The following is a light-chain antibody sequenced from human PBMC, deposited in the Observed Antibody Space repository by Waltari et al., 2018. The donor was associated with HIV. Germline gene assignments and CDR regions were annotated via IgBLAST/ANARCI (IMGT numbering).Light chain of an antibody. V-gene: IGLV1-44*01. CDR1: TSAIGTNS. CDR2: SDN. J-gene: IGLJ2*01. CDR3: AAWDGSLAEPYVL. Sequence: QSVLAQPPSASGTPGQRVTISSGTTSAIGTNSVNWYQQLPGTAPKLLIFSDNQRPSGVPDRFSGSKSGTSASLAISGLQSEDEGDYYCAAWDGSLAEPYVLFGGGTRLTVL.